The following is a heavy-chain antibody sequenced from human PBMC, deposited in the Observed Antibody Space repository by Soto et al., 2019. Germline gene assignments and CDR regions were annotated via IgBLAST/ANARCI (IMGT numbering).Heavy chain of an antibody. D-gene: IGHD1-26*01. CDR3: ASTSGVGAMVDY. CDR2: IYYSGST. CDR1: GGSISSGGYY. V-gene: IGHV4-31*03. J-gene: IGHJ4*02. Sequence: QVQLQESGPGLVKPSQTLSLTCTVSGGSISSGGYYWSWIRQHPGKGLEWIGYIYYSGSTYYNPSLKSRVTISVDTSKNQFALKLSSVTAADTAVYYCASTSGVGAMVDYWGQGTLVTVSS.